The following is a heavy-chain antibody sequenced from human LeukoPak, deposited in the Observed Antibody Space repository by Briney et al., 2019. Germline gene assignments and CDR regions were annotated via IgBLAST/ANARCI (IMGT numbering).Heavy chain of an antibody. Sequence: QPGRSLRLSCAASGFTFSSYGMHWVRQAPGKGLEWISYISSSGTTMHYADSVKGRFTISRDNAKNSLYLQMNCLRAEDTAIYYCARDRTTVAGVWFDPWGQGTQVTVSS. CDR3: ARDRTTVAGVWFDP. CDR1: GFTFSSYG. J-gene: IGHJ5*02. V-gene: IGHV3-48*04. CDR2: ISSSGTTM. D-gene: IGHD6-19*01.